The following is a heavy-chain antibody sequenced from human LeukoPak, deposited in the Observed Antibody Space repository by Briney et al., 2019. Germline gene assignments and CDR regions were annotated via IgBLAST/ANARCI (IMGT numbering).Heavy chain of an antibody. Sequence: GESLKISCKGSGYNFTTYWIGWVRQMPGKGLEWMGIIYSGDSDTRYSPSSQGQVIISVDKSISTAYLQWHSLKASDTAMYYCARPTPPGYFDYWGQGTLVTVSS. CDR1: GYNFTTYW. CDR3: ARPTPPGYFDY. V-gene: IGHV5-51*01. J-gene: IGHJ4*01. CDR2: IYSGDSDT.